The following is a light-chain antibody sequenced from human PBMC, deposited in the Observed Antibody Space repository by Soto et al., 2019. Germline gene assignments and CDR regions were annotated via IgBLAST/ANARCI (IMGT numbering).Light chain of an antibody. CDR2: EVS. CDR3: SSYTSSSTRG. Sequence: QSALTQPASVSGSPGQSITISCTGTSSDVGGYNYVSWYQQHPGKAPKLMIYEVSKRPSGVSNRFSGSKSGNTASLTISGLQAEDEADYYCSSYTSSSTRGFGGGTKLTVL. V-gene: IGLV2-14*01. J-gene: IGLJ2*01. CDR1: SSDVGGYNY.